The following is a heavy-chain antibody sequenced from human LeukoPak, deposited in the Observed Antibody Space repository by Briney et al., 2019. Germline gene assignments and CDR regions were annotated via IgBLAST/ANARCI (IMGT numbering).Heavy chain of an antibody. CDR1: GYTFTSNY. CDR2: IYPRDGST. CDR3: ARDQEGFDY. Sequence: ASVKVSCKASGYTFTSNYIHWVRQALGQGLEWMGMIYPRDGSTSSAQKFQGRVTVTRDTSTSTVHMELSGLRSEDTAVYYCARDQEGFDYWGQGTLVTVSS. V-gene: IGHV1-46*01. J-gene: IGHJ4*02.